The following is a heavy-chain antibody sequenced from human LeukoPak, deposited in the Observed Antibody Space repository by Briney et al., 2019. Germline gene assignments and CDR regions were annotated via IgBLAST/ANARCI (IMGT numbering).Heavy chain of an antibody. Sequence: PSETLSLTCTVSGVSISSNSYYWGWIRQPPGKGLKWIGSIYYSGSTYYNPSLKSRVTISVDTSKNQFSLKLSSVTAADTAVYYCARRGQWELLPYDYWGQGTLVTVSS. V-gene: IGHV4-39*01. CDR3: ARRGQWELLPYDY. CDR2: IYYSGST. J-gene: IGHJ4*02. D-gene: IGHD1-26*01. CDR1: GVSISSNSYY.